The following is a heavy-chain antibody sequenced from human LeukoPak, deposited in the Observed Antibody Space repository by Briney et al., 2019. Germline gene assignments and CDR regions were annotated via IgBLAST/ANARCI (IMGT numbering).Heavy chain of an antibody. CDR1: GGSISSSSYY. V-gene: IGHV4-39*07. CDR3: ARESYSGSFPFDY. D-gene: IGHD1-26*01. Sequence: SETLSLTCTVSGGSISSSSYYWGWIRQPPGKGLEWIGSIYYSGSTYYNPSLKSRVTISVDTSKNQFSLKPSSVTAADTAVYYCARESYSGSFPFDYWGQGTLVTVSS. CDR2: IYYSGST. J-gene: IGHJ4*02.